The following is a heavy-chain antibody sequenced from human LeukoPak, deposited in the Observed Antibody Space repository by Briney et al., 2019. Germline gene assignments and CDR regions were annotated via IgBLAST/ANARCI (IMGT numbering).Heavy chain of an antibody. CDR2: ISAYNGNT. CDR1: GYTFTSYG. D-gene: IGHD3-3*01. Sequence: GASVKVSCKASGYTFTSYGISWVRQAPGQGLEWMGWISAYNGNTNYAQKLQGRVTMTTDTSTSTAYMELRSLRSDDTAVYYCARDYYDFWSGYYLAFDIWGQGTMVTVSS. J-gene: IGHJ3*02. V-gene: IGHV1-18*01. CDR3: ARDYYDFWSGYYLAFDI.